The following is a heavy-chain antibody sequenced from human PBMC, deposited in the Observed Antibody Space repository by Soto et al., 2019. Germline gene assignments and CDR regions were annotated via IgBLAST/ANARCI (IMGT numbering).Heavy chain of an antibody. CDR1: GGSISSTTYY. V-gene: IGHV4-39*01. CDR3: ARPPTIAELMVYATHYFDH. CDR2: IYYTGST. J-gene: IGHJ4*02. D-gene: IGHD2-8*01. Sequence: QLQLQESGPGLVKPSETLSLTCTVSGGSISSTTYYWGWIRQPPGKGLEWIGSIYYTGSTHYNPALKSRVTISVDTSKNQFSLKLSSVTAADTAVYDCARPPTIAELMVYATHYFDHWGQGTLVTVSS.